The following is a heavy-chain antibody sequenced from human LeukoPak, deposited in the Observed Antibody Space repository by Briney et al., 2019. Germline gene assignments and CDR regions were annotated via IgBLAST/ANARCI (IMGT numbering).Heavy chain of an antibody. CDR1: GGSFSGYY. Sequence: SETLSLTCAVYGGSFSGYYWSWIRQPPGKGLEWIGEINHSGSTNYNPSLKSRVTISVDTSKNQFSLKLSSVTAADTAVYYCARTVGATSNGYYYYYMDVWGKGTTVTVSS. CDR3: ARTVGATSNGYYYYYMDV. J-gene: IGHJ6*03. V-gene: IGHV4-34*01. CDR2: INHSGST. D-gene: IGHD1-26*01.